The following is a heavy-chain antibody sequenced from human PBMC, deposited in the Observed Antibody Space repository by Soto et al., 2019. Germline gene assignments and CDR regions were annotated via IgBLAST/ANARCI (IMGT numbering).Heavy chain of an antibody. CDR2: IIPLFGTA. CDR3: ARPVEMATISRSYLFY. D-gene: IGHD5-12*01. CDR1: GGTFSNYA. Sequence: SVKVSCKASGGTFSNYAINWVRQAPGQGLEWMGGIIPLFGTANYAQKFQGRVTITADESTSTAYLDLSSLRSEDTAVYYCARPVEMATISRSYLFYWGQGTLVTVS. J-gene: IGHJ4*02. V-gene: IGHV1-69*13.